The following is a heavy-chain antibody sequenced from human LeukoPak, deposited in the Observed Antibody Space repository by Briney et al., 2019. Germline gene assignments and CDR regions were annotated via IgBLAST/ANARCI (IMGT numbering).Heavy chain of an antibody. CDR2: ISGSGGST. J-gene: IGHJ4*02. CDR1: GFTFSSYA. D-gene: IGHD3-10*01. V-gene: IGHV3-23*01. Sequence: GGSLRLSCAASGFTFSSYAMSWVRQAPGKGPEWVSAISGSGGSTYYADSVKGRFTISRDNSKNTLYLQMNSLRAEDTAVYYCAKGFQYYGSGSYYSYWGQGTLVTVSS. CDR3: AKGFQYYGSGSYYSY.